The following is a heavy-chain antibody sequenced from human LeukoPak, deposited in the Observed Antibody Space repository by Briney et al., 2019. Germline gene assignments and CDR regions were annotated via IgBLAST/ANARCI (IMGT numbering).Heavy chain of an antibody. CDR3: ARSLTTVVTA. J-gene: IGHJ5*02. D-gene: IGHD4-23*01. V-gene: IGHV4-31*03. Sequence: SETLSLTCTVSGGSISSGGYYWSRIRQHPGKGLEWIGYIYYSGSTYYNPSLKSRVTISVDTSKNQFSLKLSSVTAADTAVYYCARSLTTVVTAWGQGTLVTVSS. CDR1: GGSISSGGYY. CDR2: IYYSGST.